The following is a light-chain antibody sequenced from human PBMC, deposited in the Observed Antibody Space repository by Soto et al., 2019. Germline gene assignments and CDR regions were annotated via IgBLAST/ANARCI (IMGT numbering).Light chain of an antibody. V-gene: IGKV3-11*01. CDR2: DAS. CDR3: HQRRNRPPT. Sequence: EVVLTQSPATLSLSPGERATLSCRASQTISTYLACYQQQHGQSPRLLISDASNRATGIPARCSGSGTGTDFILPISSIEPDEYVVYYCHQRRNRPPTFGGGTKVEIK. J-gene: IGKJ4*01. CDR1: QTISTY.